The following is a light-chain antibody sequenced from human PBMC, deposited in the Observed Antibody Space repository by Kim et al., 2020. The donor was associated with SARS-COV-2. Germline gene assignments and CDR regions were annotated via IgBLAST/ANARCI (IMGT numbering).Light chain of an antibody. CDR3: AAWDDSLSGYV. CDR1: SSNIGSNY. V-gene: IGLV1-47*01. Sequence: QSVLTQPPSASGTPGQRVTISCSGSSSNIGSNYVYWYQQLPGTAPQLLIYRNNQRPSGVPDRFSGSKSGTSASLAISGLRSADEADYYCAAWDDSLSGYVFGTGTKVTVL. J-gene: IGLJ1*01. CDR2: RNN.